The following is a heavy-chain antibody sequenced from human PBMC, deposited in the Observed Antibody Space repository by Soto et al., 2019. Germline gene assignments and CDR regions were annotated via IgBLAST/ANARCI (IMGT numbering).Heavy chain of an antibody. J-gene: IGHJ4*02. Sequence: TGGSLRLSCAASGFTFSSYGMHWVRQAPGKGLEWVAVISYDGSNKYYADSVKGRFTISRDNSKNTLYLQMNSLRAEDTAVYYCAKDIMVRGVIGYFDYWGQGTLVTVSS. CDR1: GFTFSSYG. CDR2: ISYDGSNK. CDR3: AKDIMVRGVIGYFDY. D-gene: IGHD3-10*01. V-gene: IGHV3-30*18.